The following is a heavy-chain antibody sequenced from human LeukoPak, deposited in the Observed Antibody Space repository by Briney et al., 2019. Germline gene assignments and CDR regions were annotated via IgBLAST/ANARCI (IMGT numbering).Heavy chain of an antibody. Sequence: ASVKVSCKASGYTFTSYGISWVRQAPGQGLEWMGWISAYNGNTNYAQKLQGRVTMTTDTSTSTAYMELRSLRSDDTAVYYCASDLDLRYEFWSGYSANAFDIWGQGTMVTVSS. CDR3: ASDLDLRYEFWSGYSANAFDI. CDR1: GYTFTSYG. CDR2: ISAYNGNT. J-gene: IGHJ3*02. V-gene: IGHV1-18*01. D-gene: IGHD3-3*01.